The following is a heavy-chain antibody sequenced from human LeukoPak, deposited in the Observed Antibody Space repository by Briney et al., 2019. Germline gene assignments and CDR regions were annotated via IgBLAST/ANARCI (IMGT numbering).Heavy chain of an antibody. D-gene: IGHD6-19*01. Sequence: ASVKVSCKASGYIFKTHGITWVRQAPGQGLEWMGWISTYKGNTNYAQKLQGRVTMTTDTSTSTAYMELRSLRSDDTAVYYCARASSGWYDYYYYMDVWGKGTTVTISS. V-gene: IGHV1-18*01. CDR2: ISTYKGNT. CDR1: GYIFKTHG. CDR3: ARASSGWYDYYYYMDV. J-gene: IGHJ6*03.